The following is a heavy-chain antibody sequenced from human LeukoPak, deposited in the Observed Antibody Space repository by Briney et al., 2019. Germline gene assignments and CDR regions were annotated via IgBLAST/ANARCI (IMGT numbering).Heavy chain of an antibody. V-gene: IGHV4-34*01. J-gene: IGHJ4*02. CDR2: INHSGST. D-gene: IGHD3-10*01. CDR3: ARVRRESRVYGSGSYYKGVFDY. CDR1: GGSFSGYY. Sequence: PSETLSLTCAVYGGSFSGYYWSWIRQPPGKGLEWIGEINHSGSTNYNPSLKSRVTISVDTSKNQFSLKLSSVTAADTAVYYCARVRRESRVYGSGSYYKGVFDYWGQGTLVTVSS.